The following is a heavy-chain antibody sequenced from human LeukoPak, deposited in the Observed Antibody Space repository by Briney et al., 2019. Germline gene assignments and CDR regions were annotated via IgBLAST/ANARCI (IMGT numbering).Heavy chain of an antibody. CDR3: ATNPIAAAGQYYYGMDV. V-gene: IGHV1-24*01. CDR1: GYTLTELS. Sequence: GASVKVSCKVSGYTLTELSMHWVRQAPGKGLEWMGGFDPGDGETIYAQKFQGRVTMTEDTSTDTAYMELSSLRSEDTAVYYCATNPIAAAGQYYYGMDVWGQGTTVTVSS. D-gene: IGHD6-13*01. J-gene: IGHJ6*02. CDR2: FDPGDGET.